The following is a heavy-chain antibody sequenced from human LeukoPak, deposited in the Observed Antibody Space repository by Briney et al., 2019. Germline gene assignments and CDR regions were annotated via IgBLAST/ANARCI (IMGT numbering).Heavy chain of an antibody. CDR2: IYHSGST. J-gene: IGHJ5*02. D-gene: IGHD3-10*01. CDR3: ARANYGSGDPWFDP. Sequence: SQTLSLTCAVSGGSISSGGYSWSWLRQPPGKGLEWIGYIYHSGSTYYNPSLKSRVTISVDRSKNQFSLKLSSVTAADTAVYYCARANYGSGDPWFDPWGQGTLVTVSS. V-gene: IGHV4-30-2*01. CDR1: GGSISSGGYS.